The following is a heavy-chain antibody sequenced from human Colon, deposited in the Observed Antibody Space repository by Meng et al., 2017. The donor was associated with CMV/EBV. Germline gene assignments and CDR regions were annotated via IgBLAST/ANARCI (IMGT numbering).Heavy chain of an antibody. V-gene: IGHV1-46*01. CDR2: INPSGGST. CDR1: GSTFTSNY. Sequence: ASVKVSCKASGSTFTSNYVHWVRQAPGQGLEWMGIINPSGGSTNYAQRFQGRVAMTRDTSTSTVYMELSSLRSDDTAVYYCARDHIRIIWFGAYGMDVWGQGTTVTVSS. CDR3: ARDHIRIIWFGAYGMDV. J-gene: IGHJ6*02. D-gene: IGHD3-10*01.